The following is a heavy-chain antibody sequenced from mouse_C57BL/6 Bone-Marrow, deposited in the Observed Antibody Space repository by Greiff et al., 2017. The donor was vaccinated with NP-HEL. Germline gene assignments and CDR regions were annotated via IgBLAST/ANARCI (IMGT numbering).Heavy chain of an antibody. CDR2: ISSGGDYI. D-gene: IGHD1-1*01. Sequence: EVKLVESGEGLVKPGGSLKLSCAASGFTFSSYAMSWVRQTPEKRLEWVAYISSGGDYIYYADTVKGRVTISRDNARNTLYLQMSSLKSEDTAMYYCTRDRLLRGYFDVWGTGTTVTVSS. CDR3: TRDRLLRGYFDV. CDR1: GFTFSSYA. J-gene: IGHJ1*03. V-gene: IGHV5-9-1*02.